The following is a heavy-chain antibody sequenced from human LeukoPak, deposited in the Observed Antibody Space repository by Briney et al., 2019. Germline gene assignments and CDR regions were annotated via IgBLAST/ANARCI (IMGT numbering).Heavy chain of an antibody. Sequence: GGSLRLSCAASGFSVSNNYMSWVRQAPGKGLEWVSVIYSGGSTFYADSVKGRFTNSRDNSKNTLYLQMNSLRAEDTAVYYCASDSYSPEYFQHWGQGTLVTVSS. CDR1: GFSVSNNY. J-gene: IGHJ1*01. CDR2: IYSGGST. CDR3: ASDSYSPEYFQH. V-gene: IGHV3-66*01. D-gene: IGHD2-15*01.